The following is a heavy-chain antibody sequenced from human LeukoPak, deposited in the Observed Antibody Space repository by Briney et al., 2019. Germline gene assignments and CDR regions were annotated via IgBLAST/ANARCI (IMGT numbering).Heavy chain of an antibody. CDR2: IYPADSHP. D-gene: IGHD3-22*01. Sequence: GESLKISCKGSGYSFASYWIGWVRQMPGKGLEWMGIIYPADSHPRYSPSFQGQITISADTSISTAYLQWSSLKTSDTAMYYCARGYYYFDYWGQGTLVTVSS. V-gene: IGHV5-51*01. J-gene: IGHJ4*02. CDR1: GYSFASYW. CDR3: ARGYYYFDY.